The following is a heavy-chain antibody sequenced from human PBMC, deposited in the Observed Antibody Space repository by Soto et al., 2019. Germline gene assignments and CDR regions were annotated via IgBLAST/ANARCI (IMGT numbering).Heavy chain of an antibody. Sequence: VGSLRLSCAASGLTFSSYAMSWVRQAPGKGLEWVSAISGSGGSTYYADSVKGRFTISRDNSRNTLYLQMNSLRAEDTAVYYCAKDQSSSPGYGMDVWGQGTTVTVSS. V-gene: IGHV3-23*01. CDR2: ISGSGGST. CDR3: AKDQSSSPGYGMDV. D-gene: IGHD6-13*01. CDR1: GLTFSSYA. J-gene: IGHJ6*02.